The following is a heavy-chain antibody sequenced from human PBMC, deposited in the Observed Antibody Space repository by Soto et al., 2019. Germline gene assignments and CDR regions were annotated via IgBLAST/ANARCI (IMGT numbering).Heavy chain of an antibody. CDR2: IYYSGST. Sequence: SETLSLTCTVSGGSISSYYWSWIRQPPGKGLEWIGYIYYSGSTNYNPSLKSRVTISVDTSKNQFSLKLSSVTAADTAVYYCAREIYYYDSSGYLDWGQGTLVTVSS. J-gene: IGHJ4*02. CDR3: AREIYYYDSSGYLD. D-gene: IGHD3-22*01. V-gene: IGHV4-59*01. CDR1: GGSISSYY.